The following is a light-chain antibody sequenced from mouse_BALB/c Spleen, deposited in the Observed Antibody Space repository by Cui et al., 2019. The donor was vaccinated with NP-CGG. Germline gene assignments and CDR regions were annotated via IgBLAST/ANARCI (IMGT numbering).Light chain of an antibody. CDR2: GTN. CDR3: ALWYSNHWV. J-gene: IGLJ1*01. Sequence: QAVLTPESAPTTSPGETVTLPCRSSTGPVTTSNYANWVQEKPDHLFTGLIGGTNNRAPGVPARFSGSLIGDKAALTITGAQTEDEAIYFCALWYSNHWVFGGGTKLTVL. V-gene: IGLV1*01. CDR1: TGPVTTSNY.